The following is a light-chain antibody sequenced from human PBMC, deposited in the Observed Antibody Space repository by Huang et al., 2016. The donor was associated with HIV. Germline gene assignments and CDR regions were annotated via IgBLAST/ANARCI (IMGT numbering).Light chain of an antibody. CDR3: LQDHNYPRT. CDR2: GAS. J-gene: IGKJ1*01. V-gene: IGKV1-6*01. CDR1: QGITDD. Sequence: AIQMTQSPSSLSASVGDRVTITSRASQGITDDLAWYQQKPGKAPKLLISGASTLRSGVPSRFSGSGSGTDFTLTISSLQPEDYATYYCLQDHNYPRTFGQGTKVEI.